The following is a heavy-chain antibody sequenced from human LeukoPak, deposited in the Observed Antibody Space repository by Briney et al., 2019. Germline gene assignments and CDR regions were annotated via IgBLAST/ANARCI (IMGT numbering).Heavy chain of an antibody. V-gene: IGHV3-23*01. Sequence: GGSLRLSCAASGLTLSSYAVSWVRQSPGRGLEWVSGISGSDLRTYYPDSVKGRFTISRDDSKNTLYLHMNSLRAEDTAVYYCGRGHWGLDSWGQGTLVSVSS. CDR1: GLTLSSYA. CDR3: GRGHWGLDS. J-gene: IGHJ4*02. D-gene: IGHD7-27*01. CDR2: ISGSDLRT.